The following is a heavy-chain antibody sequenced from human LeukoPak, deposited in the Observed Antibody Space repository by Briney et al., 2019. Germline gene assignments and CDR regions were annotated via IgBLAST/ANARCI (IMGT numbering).Heavy chain of an antibody. CDR1: GYTFTSYG. D-gene: IGHD6-6*01. Sequence: GASVKVSCKASGYTFTSYGISWVRQAPGQGLEWMGWINPNSGGTNYAQKFQGRVTMTRDTSISTAYMELSRLRSDDTAVYYCARDAYSSSFHFDYWGQGTLVTVSS. V-gene: IGHV1-2*02. CDR3: ARDAYSSSFHFDY. CDR2: INPNSGGT. J-gene: IGHJ4*02.